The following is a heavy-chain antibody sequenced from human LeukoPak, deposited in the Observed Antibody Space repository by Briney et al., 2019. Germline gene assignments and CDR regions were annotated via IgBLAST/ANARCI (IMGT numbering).Heavy chain of an antibody. Sequence: SETLSLTCTVSGYSISSGYYWGWIRQPPGKGLEWIGSIYHSGSTYYNPSLKGRVTISVDTSKNQFSLKLSSVTAADTAVYYCARVYCSGGSCYSFDYWGQGTLVTVSS. CDR2: IYHSGST. CDR1: GYSISSGYY. D-gene: IGHD2-15*01. J-gene: IGHJ4*02. V-gene: IGHV4-38-2*02. CDR3: ARVYCSGGSCYSFDY.